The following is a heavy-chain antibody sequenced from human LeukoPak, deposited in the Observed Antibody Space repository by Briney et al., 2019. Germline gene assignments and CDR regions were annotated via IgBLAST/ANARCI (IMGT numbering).Heavy chain of an antibody. D-gene: IGHD3-22*01. CDR1: GYTFTGYY. CDR2: INPNSGIT. J-gene: IGHJ4*02. CDR3: ARDSGNYDSSGTKFDY. Sequence: ASVKVSCKASGYTFTGYYMHGVRQAPGQGGEGMGWINPNSGITNYSQKFQSRVTTTSDTSISTAYMELSWLTSDDTAVYYCARDSGNYDSSGTKFDYWGQGTLVTVSS. V-gene: IGHV1-2*02.